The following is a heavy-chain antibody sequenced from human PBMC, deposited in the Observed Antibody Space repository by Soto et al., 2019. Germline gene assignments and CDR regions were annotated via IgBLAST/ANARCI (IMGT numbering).Heavy chain of an antibody. D-gene: IGHD6-13*01. Sequence: GEPLKISCKGSGYSFTSYWISWVRQMPGKGLEWMGRIDPSDSYTNYSPSFQGHVTISADKSISTAYLQWSSLKASDTAMYYCARQGIAAAGEDYYYYGMDVWGQGTTVTVSS. J-gene: IGHJ6*02. V-gene: IGHV5-10-1*01. CDR3: ARQGIAAAGEDYYYYGMDV. CDR1: GYSFTSYW. CDR2: IDPSDSYT.